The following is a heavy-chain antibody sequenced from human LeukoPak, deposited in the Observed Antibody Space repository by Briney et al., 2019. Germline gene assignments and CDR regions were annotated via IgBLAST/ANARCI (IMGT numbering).Heavy chain of an antibody. J-gene: IGHJ3*02. D-gene: IGHD1-1*01. CDR1: GFTFSTYE. V-gene: IGHV3-48*03. CDR3: ARDMEPDAFDI. Sequence: GGPLRLSCAASGFTFSTYEMNWVRQAPGKGLEWVSYISSRGSAIYYADSVKGRFTISRDIAKTSLYLQMNSLRAEDTAIYYCARDMEPDAFDIWGQGTMVTVSS. CDR2: ISSRGSAI.